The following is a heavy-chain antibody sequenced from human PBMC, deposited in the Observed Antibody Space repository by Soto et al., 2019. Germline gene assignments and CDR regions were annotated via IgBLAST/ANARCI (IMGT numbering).Heavy chain of an antibody. CDR1: GGSISSYY. CDR3: AREGSVVVPAATPL. Sequence: QVQLQESGPGLVKPSETLSLTCTVSGGSISSYYWSWIRQPPGKGLEWIGYIYYSGSTNYNPSLKSRVTISVDTSKNQCSLKLSSVTAADTAVYYCAREGSVVVPAATPLWGQGTLVTVSS. CDR2: IYYSGST. V-gene: IGHV4-59*01. J-gene: IGHJ4*02. D-gene: IGHD2-2*01.